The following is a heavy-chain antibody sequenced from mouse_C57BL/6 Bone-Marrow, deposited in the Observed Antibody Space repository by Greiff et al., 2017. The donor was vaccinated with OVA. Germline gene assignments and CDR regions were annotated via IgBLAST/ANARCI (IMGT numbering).Heavy chain of an antibody. D-gene: IGHD2-2*01. CDR2: ISDGGSYT. V-gene: IGHV5-4*01. CDR1: GFTFSSYA. Sequence: EVMLVESGGGLVKPGGSLKLSCAASGFTFSSYAMSWVRQTPEKRLEWVATISDGGSYTYYPDNVKGRFTISRDNAKNNLYLQMSHLKSEDTAMYYCARDQAVTTDYFDDWGQGTTLTVSS. CDR3: ARDQAVTTDYFDD. J-gene: IGHJ2*01.